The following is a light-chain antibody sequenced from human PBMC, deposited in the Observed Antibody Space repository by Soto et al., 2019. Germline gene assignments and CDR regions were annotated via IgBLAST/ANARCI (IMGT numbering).Light chain of an antibody. V-gene: IGLV2-14*01. Sequence: QSVLTQPASVSGSPGQSITISCTGTSSDVGGYNYVSWYQQYPGKAPKLMIYDVSNRPSGVSNRFSGSKSGNTASLTISGLQAEAEADYYYSSYTSSSTPHVVFGGGTKLTVL. CDR1: SSDVGGYNY. CDR3: SSYTSSSTPHVV. J-gene: IGLJ2*01. CDR2: DVS.